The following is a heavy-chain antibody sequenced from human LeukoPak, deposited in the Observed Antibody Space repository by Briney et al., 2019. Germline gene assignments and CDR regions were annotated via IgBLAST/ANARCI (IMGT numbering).Heavy chain of an antibody. CDR2: ISSSGSTI. CDR1: GFTFSDYY. Sequence: GSLSLSCAASGFTFSDYYMSWIRQAPGKGLEWVSYISSSGSTIYYADSVKGRFTISRDNAKNSLYLQMNSLRAEDTAVYYCARDRGRKYYYDSSGSYWGQGTLVTVSS. D-gene: IGHD3-22*01. CDR3: ARDRGRKYYYDSSGSY. V-gene: IGHV3-11*04. J-gene: IGHJ4*02.